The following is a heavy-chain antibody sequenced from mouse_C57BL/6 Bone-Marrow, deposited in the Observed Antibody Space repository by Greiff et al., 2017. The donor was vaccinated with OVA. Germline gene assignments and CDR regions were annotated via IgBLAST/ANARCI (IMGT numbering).Heavy chain of an antibody. Sequence: QVQLQQPGAELVRPGTSVKLSCKASGYTFTSYWMHWVKQRPGQGLEWIGVIDPSDSYTNYNQKFKGKATLTVDTSSSTAYMQLSSLTSEDAAVYYCASEESYYVYVVVYYAMDDWGQGTSVTVSS. J-gene: IGHJ4*01. CDR1: GYTFTSYW. D-gene: IGHD2-2*01. V-gene: IGHV1-59*01. CDR2: IDPSDSYT. CDR3: ASEESYYVYVVVYYAMDD.